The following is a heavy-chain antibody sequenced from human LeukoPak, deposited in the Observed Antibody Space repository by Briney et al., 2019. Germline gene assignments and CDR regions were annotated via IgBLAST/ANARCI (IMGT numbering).Heavy chain of an antibody. CDR3: AKAIGSSDWYGDFHY. D-gene: IGHD6-19*01. CDR1: GFTFRSYA. J-gene: IGHJ4*02. Sequence: PGGSLRLSCAASGFTFRSYAMSWVRQAPGKGLEWVSSISGSGGSIYYADSMKGRFTISRDNSKNTLYLQINSLRAEDTAVFYCAKAIGSSDWYGDFHYWGQGTRVTVSS. CDR2: ISGSGGSI. V-gene: IGHV3-23*01.